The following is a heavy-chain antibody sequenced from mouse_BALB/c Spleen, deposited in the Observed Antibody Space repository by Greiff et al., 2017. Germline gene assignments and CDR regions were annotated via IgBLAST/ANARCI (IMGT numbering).Heavy chain of an antibody. CDR2: IWAGGST. V-gene: IGHV2-9*02. J-gene: IGHJ4*01. CDR3: ATYYGNYVGAMDY. D-gene: IGHD2-10*01. CDR1: GFSLTSYG. Sequence: VKLMESGPGLVAPSQSLSITCTVSGFSLTSYGVHWVRQPPGKGLEWLGVIWAGGSTNYNSALMSRLSISKDNSKSQVFLKMNSLQTDDTAMYYCATYYGNYVGAMDYWGQGTSVTVSS.